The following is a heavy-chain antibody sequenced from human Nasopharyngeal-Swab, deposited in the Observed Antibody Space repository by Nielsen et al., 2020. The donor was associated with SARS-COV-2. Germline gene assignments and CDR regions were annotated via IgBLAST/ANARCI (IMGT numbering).Heavy chain of an antibody. J-gene: IGHJ5*02. Sequence: WIRQPPGKGLEWVAVISYDGSNKYYADSGKGRFTISRDNSKNTLYLQMNSLRAEDTAVYYCAKGKNYGDPSSYNWFDPWGQGTLVTVSS. CDR2: ISYDGSNK. CDR3: AKGKNYGDPSSYNWFDP. V-gene: IGHV3-30*18. D-gene: IGHD4-17*01.